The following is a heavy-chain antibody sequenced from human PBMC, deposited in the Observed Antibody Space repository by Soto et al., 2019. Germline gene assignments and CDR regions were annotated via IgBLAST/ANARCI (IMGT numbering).Heavy chain of an antibody. CDR2: ISYDGSNK. CDR3: AKAGMIMDNWFDP. Sequence: PGGSLRLSCAASGFTFSSYGMHWVRQAPGKGLEWVAVISYDGSNKYYADSVKGRFTISRDNSKNTLYLQMNSLRAEDTAVYYCAKAGMIMDNWFDPWGQGTLVTVSS. CDR1: GFTFSSYG. V-gene: IGHV3-30*18. J-gene: IGHJ5*02. D-gene: IGHD2-8*01.